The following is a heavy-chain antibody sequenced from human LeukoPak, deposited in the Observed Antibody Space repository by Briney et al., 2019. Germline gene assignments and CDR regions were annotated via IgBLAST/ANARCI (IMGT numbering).Heavy chain of an antibody. CDR2: ISSSSSYI. V-gene: IGHV3-21*01. D-gene: IGHD1-26*01. J-gene: IGHJ4*02. CDR3: ARDSDSGSYYFDY. Sequence: GGSLRPSCAASGFTFSSYSMNWVRQAPGKGLEWVSSISSSSSYIYYADSVKGRFTISRDNAKNSLYLQMNSLRAEDTAVYYCARDSDSGSYYFDYWGQGTLVTVSS. CDR1: GFTFSSYS.